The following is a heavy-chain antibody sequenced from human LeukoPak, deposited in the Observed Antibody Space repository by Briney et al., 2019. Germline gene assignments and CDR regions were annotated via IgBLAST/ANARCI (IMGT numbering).Heavy chain of an antibody. D-gene: IGHD3-3*01. Sequence: GASVNLSSTASGYTFTAYYVYWVRQAPGQGPEWMGWINPNSGGTKYAQKFQGRVTMTRDTSISTAYMELNRLTSDDTAIYYCARGLEWDPWGQGTMVTVSS. CDR1: GYTFTAYY. CDR2: INPNSGGT. V-gene: IGHV1-2*02. J-gene: IGHJ3*01. CDR3: ARGLEWDP.